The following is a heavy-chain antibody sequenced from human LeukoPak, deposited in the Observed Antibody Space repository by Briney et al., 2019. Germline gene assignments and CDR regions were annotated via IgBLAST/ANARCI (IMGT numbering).Heavy chain of an antibody. V-gene: IGHV4-59*01. Sequence: SETLSLTCTVSGGSISSYYWSWIRQPPGKGLEWIGYIYHSGSTNYNPSLKSRVTISVDTSKNQFSLKLSSVTAADTAVYYCARVLSSSGWYLGAFDIWGQGTMVTVSS. J-gene: IGHJ3*02. D-gene: IGHD6-19*01. CDR1: GGSISSYY. CDR3: ARVLSSSGWYLGAFDI. CDR2: IYHSGST.